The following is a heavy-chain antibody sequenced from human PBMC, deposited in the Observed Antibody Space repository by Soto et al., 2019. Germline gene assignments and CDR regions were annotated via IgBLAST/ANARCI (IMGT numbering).Heavy chain of an antibody. D-gene: IGHD2-15*01. CDR3: ARNRKLPEDIVVVVSAHQYYAMDV. J-gene: IGHJ6*02. CDR1: GFTFSSYA. V-gene: IGHV3-30-3*01. CDR2: ISYDRSNK. Sequence: QVQLVEAGGGVVQPGRSLRLSCAASGFTFSSYAMHWVRHAPCMGLEWVAVISYDRSNKYYADSVKGRFTISRDNSKNTLYLQMHRLRAEGTAVYYCARNRKLPEDIVVVVSAHQYYAMDVWGRGTTV.